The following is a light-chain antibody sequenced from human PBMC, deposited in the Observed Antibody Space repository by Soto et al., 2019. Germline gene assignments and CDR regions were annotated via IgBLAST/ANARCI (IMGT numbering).Light chain of an antibody. Sequence: EVVMTQSTATLSVSPGERVTLSCRASQSVSSNVAWYQQKPGQAPRLLIYGASTRATGIPARFSGSGSGTEFTLTISSLQSEDFAVYYCQQYNNWPRTFGQGTKVDIK. V-gene: IGKV3-15*01. CDR3: QQYNNWPRT. J-gene: IGKJ1*01. CDR2: GAS. CDR1: QSVSSN.